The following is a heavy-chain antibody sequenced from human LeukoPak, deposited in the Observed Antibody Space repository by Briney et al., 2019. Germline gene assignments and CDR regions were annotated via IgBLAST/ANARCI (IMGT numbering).Heavy chain of an antibody. D-gene: IGHD2-15*01. CDR1: GDSISSYY. CDR2: IYYSGST. Sequence: KPSETLSLTCTVSGDSISSYYWSWIRQPPGKGLEWIGYIYYSGSTNYNPSLKSRVTISVDTSKNQFSLRLSSVTAADTAVYFCVRHVAGTCSGGTCYWFYVWGQGTTVTVSS. J-gene: IGHJ6*02. V-gene: IGHV4-59*08. CDR3: VRHVAGTCSGGTCYWFYV.